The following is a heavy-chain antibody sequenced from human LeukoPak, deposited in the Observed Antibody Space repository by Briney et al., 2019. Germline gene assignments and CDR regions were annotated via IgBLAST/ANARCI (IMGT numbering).Heavy chain of an antibody. CDR3: ARDKNIVGATLYYFDY. CDR1: GYTFTGYY. D-gene: IGHD1-26*01. V-gene: IGHV1-2*04. Sequence: ASVKVSCKASGYTFTGYYMRWVRQAPGQGLEWMGWINPNSGGTNYAQKFQGWVTMTRDTSISTAYMELSRLRSDDTAVYYCARDKNIVGATLYYFDYWGQGTLVTVSS. CDR2: INPNSGGT. J-gene: IGHJ4*02.